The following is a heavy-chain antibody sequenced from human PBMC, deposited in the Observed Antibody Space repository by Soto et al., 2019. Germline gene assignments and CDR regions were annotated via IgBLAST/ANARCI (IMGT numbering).Heavy chain of an antibody. V-gene: IGHV4-31*03. J-gene: IGHJ4*02. CDR1: GGSISSGGYY. CDR2: IYYSGST. D-gene: IGHD3-22*01. CDR3: ARLSGVITLNFDS. Sequence: SETLSLTCTVSGGSISSGGYYWSWIRQHPGKGLEWIGYIYYSGSTYYNPSLKSRVIISVDTSKNQFSLKLSSVTAADTAVYYCARLSGVITLNFDSWGQGTLVTVS.